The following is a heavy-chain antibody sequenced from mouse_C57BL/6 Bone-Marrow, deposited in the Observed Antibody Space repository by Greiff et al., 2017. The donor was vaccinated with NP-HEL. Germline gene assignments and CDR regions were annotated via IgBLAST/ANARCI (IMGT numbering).Heavy chain of an antibody. CDR3: TRVGTTVVARGFAY. V-gene: IGHV5-9-1*02. D-gene: IGHD1-1*01. Sequence: EVMLVESGEGLVKPGGSLKLSCAASGFTFSSYAMSWVRQTPEKRLEWVAYISSGGDYIYYADTVKGRFTISRDHARTTLYLQMSSLKSEDTAMYYYTRVGTTVVARGFAYWGQGTLVTVSA. CDR2: ISSGGDYI. CDR1: GFTFSSYA. J-gene: IGHJ3*01.